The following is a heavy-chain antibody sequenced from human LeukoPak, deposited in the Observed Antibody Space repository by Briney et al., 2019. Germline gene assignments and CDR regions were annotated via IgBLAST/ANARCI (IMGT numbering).Heavy chain of an antibody. V-gene: IGHV3-23*01. CDR3: ARVMVRDLDY. CDR2: ISGSGGST. D-gene: IGHD3-10*01. J-gene: IGHJ4*02. CDR1: GFTFSSYG. Sequence: GGSLRLSCAASGFTFSSYGMSWVRQAPGKGLEWVSAISGSGGSTYYADSVKGRFTISRDNSKNTLYLQMNSLRAEDTAVYYCARVMVRDLDYWGQGTLVTVSS.